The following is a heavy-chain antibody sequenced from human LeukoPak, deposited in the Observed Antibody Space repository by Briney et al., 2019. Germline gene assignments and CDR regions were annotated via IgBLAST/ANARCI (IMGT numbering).Heavy chain of an antibody. D-gene: IGHD6-13*01. CDR2: ISNSSSYI. V-gene: IGHV3-21*01. CDR3: ARDYRSSSPPNWFDP. Sequence: PGGSLRLSCAASGFTFSSYSMNWVRQAPGKGLEWVSSISNSSSYIYYAYSERGRFTISRDNANNSLYLQMKSLRREETAVYYCARDYRSSSPPNWFDPWGQGTLVTVSS. CDR1: GFTFSSYS. J-gene: IGHJ5*02.